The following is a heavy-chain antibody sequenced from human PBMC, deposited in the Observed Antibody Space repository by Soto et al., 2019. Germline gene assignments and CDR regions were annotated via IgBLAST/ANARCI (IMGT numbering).Heavy chain of an antibody. J-gene: IGHJ6*02. CDR1: VYTFTSYD. D-gene: IGHD6-13*01. V-gene: IGHV1-8*01. CDR2: MNTNSGNT. CDR3: ASEAIEADGNYYCEGMDG. Sequence: QVQLVQSGAEVKKPGASVKVSCKASVYTFTSYDINWVRQATGQGLEWMGGMNTNSGNTGYAQQFQGRVTMTRHTSISTAYMELSSLRSEDKAVYSCASEAIEADGNYYCEGMDGWGPGTTVTVS.